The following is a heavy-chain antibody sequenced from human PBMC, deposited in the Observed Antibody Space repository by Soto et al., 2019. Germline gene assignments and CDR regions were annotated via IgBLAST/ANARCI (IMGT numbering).Heavy chain of an antibody. CDR3: ARTYYYGSTGYYRTFDY. CDR1: GFTFGSYA. J-gene: IGHJ4*02. D-gene: IGHD3-22*01. CDR2: AGPSGSST. V-gene: IGHV3-23*01. Sequence: GGSLRLSCAASGFTFGSYAMSWVRLAPGKGLEWVSVAGPSGSSTSYADSVRGRFTISRDNVENTLYLQMNSLRVADTALYFCARTYYYGSTGYYRTFDYWGQGTLVTVSS.